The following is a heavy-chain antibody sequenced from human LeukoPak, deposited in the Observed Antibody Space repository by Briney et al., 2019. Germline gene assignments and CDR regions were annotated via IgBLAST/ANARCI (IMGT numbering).Heavy chain of an antibody. Sequence: SETLSLTCTVSGGSISSYYWSWIRQPPGKGLEWIGYIYYSGSTNDNPSLKSRVTISVDTSKNQFSLKLSSVTAADTAVYYCASRYGDPSYYYGMDVWGQGTTVTVSS. CDR3: ASRYGDPSYYYGMDV. D-gene: IGHD4-17*01. V-gene: IGHV4-59*01. CDR2: IYYSGST. CDR1: GGSISSYY. J-gene: IGHJ6*02.